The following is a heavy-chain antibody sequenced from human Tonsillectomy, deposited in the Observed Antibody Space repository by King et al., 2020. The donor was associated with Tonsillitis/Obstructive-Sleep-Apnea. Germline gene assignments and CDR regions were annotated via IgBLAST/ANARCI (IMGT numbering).Heavy chain of an antibody. CDR3: ARGRGLELY. CDR1: GGSFRGYY. Sequence: VQLQQWGAGLLKPSETLSLTCAGYGGSFRGYYCSWIRQPPGVWLEWIGEINRSGSTNYNPSLKSSVTISVDTSKNQFSLKLSSVTAADTAVYYCARGRGLELYWGQGTLVTVSS. D-gene: IGHD1-7*01. V-gene: IGHV4-34*01. CDR2: INRSGST. J-gene: IGHJ4*02.